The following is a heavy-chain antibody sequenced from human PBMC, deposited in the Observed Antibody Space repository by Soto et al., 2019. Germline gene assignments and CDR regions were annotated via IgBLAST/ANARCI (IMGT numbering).Heavy chain of an antibody. CDR2: ISHSGTS. V-gene: IGHV4-38-2*02. J-gene: IGHJ4*02. D-gene: IGHD5-18*01. Sequence: PSETLSLTCTVSGYSISSGYYWSWIRQTPGKGLEWIGSISHSGTSFYNPSLRSRVTISVDTSKNQFSLRLTSVTAADTAVYYCVRGGGGYGNGMIDYWGQGTPVTVSS. CDR1: GYSISSGYY. CDR3: VRGGGGYGNGMIDY.